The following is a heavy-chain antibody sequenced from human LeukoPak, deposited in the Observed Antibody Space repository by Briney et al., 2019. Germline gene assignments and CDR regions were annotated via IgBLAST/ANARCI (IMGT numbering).Heavy chain of an antibody. CDR3: AKDGRSIVATITLDY. CDR1: GFTFSSYA. Sequence: GGSLRLSCAASGFTFSSYAMSWVRQAPGKGLEWVSAISGSGGSTYYADSVKGRFTISRDNSKNTLYLQMNSLRAEDTAVYYCAKDGRSIVATITLDYWGQGTLVTVYS. J-gene: IGHJ4*02. V-gene: IGHV3-23*01. D-gene: IGHD5-12*01. CDR2: ISGSGGST.